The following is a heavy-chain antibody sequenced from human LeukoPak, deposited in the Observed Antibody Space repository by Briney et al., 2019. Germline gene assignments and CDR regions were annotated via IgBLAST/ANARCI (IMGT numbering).Heavy chain of an antibody. CDR3: ARSQGYCTGNSCLQGDWFDP. CDR1: GYSFTNYW. D-gene: IGHD2-15*01. J-gene: IGHJ5*02. V-gene: IGHV5-51*01. CDR2: IYPGDSDT. Sequence: GESLKISCQGSGYSFTNYWIGWVRQMPGKGLEWMGIIYPGDSDTRYSPSFQGQVTISADKSIRIAYLQWSSLKASDTAMYYCARSQGYCTGNSCLQGDWFDPWGQGTLVTVSS.